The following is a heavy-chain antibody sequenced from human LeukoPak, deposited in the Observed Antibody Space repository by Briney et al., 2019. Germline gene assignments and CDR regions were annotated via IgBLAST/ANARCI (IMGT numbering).Heavy chain of an antibody. Sequence: SETLSLTCAVYGGSFSGYYWSWIRQPPGKGLEWIGEINHSGSTNYNPSLRSRVTISVDTSKNQFSLKLNSVTAADTAVYYCARGRWHPSVRVDYWGQGTLVTVSS. CDR1: GGSFSGYY. J-gene: IGHJ4*02. CDR2: INHSGST. CDR3: ARGRWHPSVRVDY. V-gene: IGHV4-34*01. D-gene: IGHD6-13*01.